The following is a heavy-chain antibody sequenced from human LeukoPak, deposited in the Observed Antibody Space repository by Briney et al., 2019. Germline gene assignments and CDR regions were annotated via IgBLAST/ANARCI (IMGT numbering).Heavy chain of an antibody. CDR3: ARQTGWFDP. CDR1: GGSTSSYY. J-gene: IGHJ5*02. CDR2: IYYSGST. V-gene: IGHV4-59*08. Sequence: PSETLSLTCTVSGGSTSSYYWSWIRQPPGKGLEWIGYIYYSGSTNYNPSLKSRVTISVDTSKNQLSLKLSSVTAADTAVYYCARQTGWFDPWGQGTLVTVSS.